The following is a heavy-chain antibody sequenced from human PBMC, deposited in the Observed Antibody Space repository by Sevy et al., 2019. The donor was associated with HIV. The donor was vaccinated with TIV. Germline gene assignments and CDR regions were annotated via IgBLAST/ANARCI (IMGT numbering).Heavy chain of an antibody. D-gene: IGHD2-8*01. CDR1: GFTFGDYV. V-gene: IGHV3-49*03. J-gene: IGHJ6*02. Sequence: GGCLRLSCTASGFTFGDYVMTWFRQAPGKGLEWIGFIRSKGYGGTRDYAASVRGRFTISRDESRSIAYLQMHSLKTEDTGIYYYNRADYHGAAGGYNGMDVWGQGTTVTVFS. CDR3: NRADYHGAAGGYNGMDV. CDR2: IRSKGYGGTR.